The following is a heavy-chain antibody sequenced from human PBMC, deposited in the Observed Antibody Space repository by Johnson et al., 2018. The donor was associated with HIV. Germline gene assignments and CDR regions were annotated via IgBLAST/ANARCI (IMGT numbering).Heavy chain of an antibody. J-gene: IGHJ3*02. CDR3: AKGSGWYSALDI. D-gene: IGHD6-19*01. Sequence: QMLLVESGGGVVQPGGSLRLSCAASGFTLNSYGMHWVRQAPGKGLEWVAFIRYDGSNTYYGDSMKGRLTISRDNSKNTLFLQMNSLRAEDTAVYYCAKGSGWYSALDIWGQGTMVTVSS. CDR1: GFTLNSYG. CDR2: IRYDGSNT. V-gene: IGHV3-30*02.